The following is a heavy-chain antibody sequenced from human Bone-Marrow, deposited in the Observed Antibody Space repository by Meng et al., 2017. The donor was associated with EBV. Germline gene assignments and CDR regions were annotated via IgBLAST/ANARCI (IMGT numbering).Heavy chain of an antibody. CDR1: EAPCRNYA. CDR3: ASESGRGYTPDY. D-gene: IGHD3-10*01. V-gene: IGHV1-69*01. Sequence: VQLVQPADEVKRPGSSVKVSCKTSEAPCRNYAVSWVRQAPGQGLEWLGGFLPTLGAPNDAQKFHGRVTITADESTSTHYMDLSSLRSDDTAVYYCASESGRGYTPDYWGQGTLVTVSS. J-gene: IGHJ4*02. CDR2: FLPTLGAP.